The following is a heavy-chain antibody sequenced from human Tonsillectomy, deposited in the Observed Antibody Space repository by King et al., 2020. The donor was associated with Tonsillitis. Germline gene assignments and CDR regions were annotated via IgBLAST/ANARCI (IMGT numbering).Heavy chain of an antibody. CDR1: GYTFTSYG. CDR3: ARGGGTIAAAGTGPYNWFDP. J-gene: IGHJ5*02. Sequence: VQLVESGAEVKKPGASVKVSCKASGYTFTSYGISWVRQAPGQGLEWMGWISGYNGNTNYVQKLQGRVTMTTDTSTSTAYMELRSLRSDDTAVYYCARGGGTIAAAGTGPYNWFDPWGQGTLVTVSS. D-gene: IGHD6-13*01. CDR2: ISGYNGNT. V-gene: IGHV1-18*04.